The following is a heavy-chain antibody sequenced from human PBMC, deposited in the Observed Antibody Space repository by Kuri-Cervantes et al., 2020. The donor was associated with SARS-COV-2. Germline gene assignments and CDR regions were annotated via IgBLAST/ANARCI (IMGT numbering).Heavy chain of an antibody. CDR2: IKQDGSEK. CDR3: AISLSRKPFGY. J-gene: IGHJ4*02. V-gene: IGHV3-7*01. CDR1: GFTFSSYW. Sequence: LSLTCAASGFTFSSYWMSWVRQAPGKGLEWVANIKQDGSEKYYVDSVKGRFTISRDNAKNSLYLQMNSLRADDTAVYYCAISLSRKPFGYWGQGTLVTVSS.